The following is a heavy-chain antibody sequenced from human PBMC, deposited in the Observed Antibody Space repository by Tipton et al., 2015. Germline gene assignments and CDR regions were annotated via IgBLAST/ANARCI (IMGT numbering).Heavy chain of an antibody. CDR3: ARGGMVRGVIRDYYYYYGMDV. V-gene: IGHV3-33*08. Sequence: SLRLSCAASGFTFSSYGMHWVRQAPGKGLEWVAVIWYDGSNKYYADSVKGRFTISRDNSKNTLYLQMNSLRAEDTAVFYCARGGMVRGVIRDYYYYYGMDVWGQGTTVTVSS. CDR1: GFTFSSYG. J-gene: IGHJ6*02. D-gene: IGHD3-10*01. CDR2: IWYDGSNK.